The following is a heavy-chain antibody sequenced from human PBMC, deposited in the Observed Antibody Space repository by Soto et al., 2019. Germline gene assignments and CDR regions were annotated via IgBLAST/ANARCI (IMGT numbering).Heavy chain of an antibody. CDR1: GGTFSSYT. CDR3: AREGGIGVVDY. CDR2: IIPILGIA. J-gene: IGHJ4*02. V-gene: IGHV1-69*08. Sequence: QVQLVQSGAEVKKPGSSVNVSCKASGGTFSSYTISWVRQAPGQGLEWMGRIIPILGIANYAQKFQGRVTITADKSTSTAYMELSSLRSEDTAVYYCAREGGIGVVDYWGQGTLVTVSS. D-gene: IGHD2-21*01.